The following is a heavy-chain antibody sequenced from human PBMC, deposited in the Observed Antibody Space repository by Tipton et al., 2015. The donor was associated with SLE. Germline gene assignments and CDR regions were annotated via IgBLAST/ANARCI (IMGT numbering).Heavy chain of an antibody. Sequence: SLRLSCAASGFSFSTYWMSWVRQAPGKGLEWVAVIWYDGSNKYYADSVKGRFTISRDNSKNTLYLQMNSLRAEDTAVYYCARDPTDYYYMDVWGKGTTVTVSS. CDR2: IWYDGSNK. V-gene: IGHV3-33*08. CDR3: ARDPTDYYYMDV. CDR1: GFSFSTYW. J-gene: IGHJ6*03.